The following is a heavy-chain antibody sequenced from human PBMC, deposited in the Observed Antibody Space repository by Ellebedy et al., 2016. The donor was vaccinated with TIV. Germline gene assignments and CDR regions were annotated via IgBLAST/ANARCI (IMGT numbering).Heavy chain of an antibody. Sequence: SVKVSXXASGGTFSSYAISWVRQAPGQGLEWMGGIIPIFGTANYAQKFQGRVTITADESTSTAYMELSSLRSEDTAVYYCARGLERRTGYRLDYWGQGTLVTVSS. CDR1: GGTFSSYA. D-gene: IGHD3/OR15-3a*01. CDR2: IIPIFGTA. CDR3: ARGLERRTGYRLDY. J-gene: IGHJ4*02. V-gene: IGHV1-69*13.